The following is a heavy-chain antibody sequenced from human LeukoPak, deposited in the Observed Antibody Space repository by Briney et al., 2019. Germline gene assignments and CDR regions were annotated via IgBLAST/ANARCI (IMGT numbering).Heavy chain of an antibody. D-gene: IGHD3-22*01. V-gene: IGHV3-33*06. CDR1: GFTFSGYG. Sequence: GGSLRLSCAASGFTFSGYGMHWVRQAPGKGLEWVAVIWYDGSKKYYADSVKGRFTISRDNSKNTLYLQMSSLRAEDTAVYYCAKDTHYYDSSGYKADAFDIWGQGTMVTVSS. CDR2: IWYDGSKK. J-gene: IGHJ3*02. CDR3: AKDTHYYDSSGYKADAFDI.